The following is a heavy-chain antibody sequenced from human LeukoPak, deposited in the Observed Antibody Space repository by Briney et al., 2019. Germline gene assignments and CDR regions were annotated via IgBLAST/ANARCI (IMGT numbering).Heavy chain of an antibody. Sequence: GGSLRLSCAASGFTFSSYAMSWVRQAPGKGLEWVSAISGSGGSTYYADSVKGRFTISRDNSKNTLYLQMNSLRAEDTAVYYCAKVKSHRYYGSGSYYNYWGQGTLVTVSS. CDR1: GFTFSSYA. D-gene: IGHD3-10*01. V-gene: IGHV3-23*01. CDR3: AKVKSHRYYGSGSYYNY. J-gene: IGHJ4*02. CDR2: ISGSGGST.